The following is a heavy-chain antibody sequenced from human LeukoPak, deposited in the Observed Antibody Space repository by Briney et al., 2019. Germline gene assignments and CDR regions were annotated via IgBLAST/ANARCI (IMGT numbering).Heavy chain of an antibody. Sequence: GGSLRLSCAASGYTVSSNYMSWVRQAPGKGLEWVSVIYSGGNTYYADSVKGRFTISRDNSKNTLYLQMNSLRAEDTAVYYCARDPGYYYDSSVWGQGTTVTVSS. CDR2: IYSGGNT. V-gene: IGHV3-66*01. CDR1: GYTVSSNY. CDR3: ARDPGYYYDSSV. J-gene: IGHJ6*02. D-gene: IGHD3-22*01.